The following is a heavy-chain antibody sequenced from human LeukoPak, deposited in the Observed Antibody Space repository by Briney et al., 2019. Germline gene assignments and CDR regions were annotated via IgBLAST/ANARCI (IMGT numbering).Heavy chain of an antibody. J-gene: IGHJ4*02. CDR2: INPNSGGT. Sequence: ASVKVSCKASGYTFTGYYMHWVRQAPGQGLEWMGRINPNSGGTNYAQKFQGRVTMTRDTSISTAYMELSRLRSDDTAVYYCARTYGGTKYFFDYWGQGTLVTVSS. V-gene: IGHV1-2*06. CDR3: ARTYGGTKYFFDY. D-gene: IGHD4-23*01. CDR1: GYTFTGYY.